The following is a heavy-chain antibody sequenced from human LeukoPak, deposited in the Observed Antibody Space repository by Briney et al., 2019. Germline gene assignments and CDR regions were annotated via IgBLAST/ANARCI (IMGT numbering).Heavy chain of an antibody. CDR2: IYYSGST. V-gene: IGHV4-39*01. Sequence: PSETLSLTCTVSGGSISSSSYYWGWIRQPPGKGLEWIGSIYYSGSTYYNPSLKSRVTISVDTSKNQFSLKLISVTAAATAVYYCARGATPRAFDIWGQGTMVTVSS. CDR3: ARGATPRAFDI. J-gene: IGHJ3*02. CDR1: GGSISSSSYY.